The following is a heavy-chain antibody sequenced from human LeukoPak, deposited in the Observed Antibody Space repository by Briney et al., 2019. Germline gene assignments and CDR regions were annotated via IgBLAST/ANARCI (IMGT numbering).Heavy chain of an antibody. Sequence: GGSLRLSCAVSGFTFSNNAMHWVRQAPAKGLEWLGVISHDGRDKYYADSVKGRFTVSRDNSKNILYLQMNSLRVEDTAVYYCARMGTMIRGVATGLDIWGQGTMVTVSS. J-gene: IGHJ3*02. CDR3: ARMGTMIRGVATGLDI. V-gene: IGHV3-30-3*01. CDR1: GFTFSNNA. D-gene: IGHD3-10*01. CDR2: ISHDGRDK.